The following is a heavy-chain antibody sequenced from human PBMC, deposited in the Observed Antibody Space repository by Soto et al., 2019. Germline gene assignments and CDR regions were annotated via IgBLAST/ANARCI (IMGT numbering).Heavy chain of an antibody. CDR2: ISAYNDNT. D-gene: IGHD2-8*01. Sequence: QVQLVQSGAEVKKPGASVKVSCRASGYSFTSYGISWVRQAPGQGLEWMGWISAYNDNTDFAQNIQGRVTMTTDTSTSTAYMELRSLRSDDTAVYYCVRDQKYSNYCTIDCGHSLDYWGQGTLVTVSS. CDR3: VRDQKYSNYCTIDCGHSLDY. CDR1: GYSFTSYG. V-gene: IGHV1-18*04. J-gene: IGHJ4*02.